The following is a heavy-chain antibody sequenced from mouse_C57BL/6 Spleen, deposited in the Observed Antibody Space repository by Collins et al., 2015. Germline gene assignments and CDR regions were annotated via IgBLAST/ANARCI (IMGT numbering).Heavy chain of an antibody. CDR2: IYPRDDGT. Sequence: QVQLQQSDAELVKPGTSVKISCKVSGYTFTDHSIHWMKQRPEQGLEWIGYIYPRDDGTKYSERFRGKATLTADESSSTVYMQLSSLTSEDSAVYFCARDEDLWDVPFFDYWGQGTTLTVSS. CDR1: GYTFTDHS. D-gene: IGHD4-1*01. V-gene: IGHV1-78*01. CDR3: ARDEDLWDVPFFDY. J-gene: IGHJ2*01.